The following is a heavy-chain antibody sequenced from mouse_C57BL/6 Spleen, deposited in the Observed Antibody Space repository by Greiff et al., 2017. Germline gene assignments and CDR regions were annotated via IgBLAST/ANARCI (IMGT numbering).Heavy chain of an antibody. CDR3: ARFDY. J-gene: IGHJ2*01. V-gene: IGHV3-6*01. CDR2: ISYDGSN. Sequence: DVKLQESGPGLVKPSQSLSLTCSVTGYSITSGYYWNWIRQFPGNKLEWMGYISYDGSNNYNPSLKNRISITRDTTKNQFFLKLNSGTTDDTTTYYCARFDYWGQGTTLTVSS. CDR1: GYSITSGYY.